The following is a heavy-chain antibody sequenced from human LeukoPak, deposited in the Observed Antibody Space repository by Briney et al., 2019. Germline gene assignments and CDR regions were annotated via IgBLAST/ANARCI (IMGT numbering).Heavy chain of an antibody. Sequence: PSETLSLTCAVSGYSIISGYYWGWIRQPPGKGLGWIGRIYHIGSTYYNPSLKRRVPITIDTSKSQFSLKLSSVTAADTAVYYCASMVRGVIPKVVDYWGQGTLVTVSS. CDR3: ASMVRGVIPKVVDY. J-gene: IGHJ4*02. D-gene: IGHD3-10*01. CDR2: IYHIGST. V-gene: IGHV4-38-2*01. CDR1: GYSIISGYY.